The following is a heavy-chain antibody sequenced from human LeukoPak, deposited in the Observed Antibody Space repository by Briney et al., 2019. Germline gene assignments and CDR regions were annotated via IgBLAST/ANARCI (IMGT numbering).Heavy chain of an antibody. CDR1: GASISGYY. J-gene: IGHJ4*02. Sequence: SETLSLTCTVSGASISGYYWNWIRQPPGKGLEWIGYIYYTGSSYYNPSLKSRVTISVDMSKNQFSLKLNSVTAADMAVYYCARLRDSNNWYAVDYWGQGTLVTVSS. CDR2: IYYTGSS. CDR3: ARLRDSNNWYAVDY. V-gene: IGHV4-59*01. D-gene: IGHD6-13*01.